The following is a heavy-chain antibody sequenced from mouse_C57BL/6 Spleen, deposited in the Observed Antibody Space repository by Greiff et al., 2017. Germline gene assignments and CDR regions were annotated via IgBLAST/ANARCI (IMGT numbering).Heavy chain of an antibody. J-gene: IGHJ4*01. D-gene: IGHD1-1*01. Sequence: EVHLVESGGGLVQPGGSLKLSCAASGFTFSDYYMYWVRQTPEKRLEWVAYISNGGGSTYYPDTVKGRFTISRDNAKNTLYLQMSRLKSEDTAMYYCARHYYGSTPYAMDYWGQGTSVTVSS. V-gene: IGHV5-12*01. CDR3: ARHYYGSTPYAMDY. CDR2: ISNGGGST. CDR1: GFTFSDYY.